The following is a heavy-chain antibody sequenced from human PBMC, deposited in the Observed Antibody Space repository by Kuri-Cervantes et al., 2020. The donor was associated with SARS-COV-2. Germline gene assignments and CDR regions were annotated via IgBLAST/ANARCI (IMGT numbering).Heavy chain of an antibody. Sequence: LSLTCAASGFTFSSYSMNWVRQAPGKGLEWVSSISSSSSYIYYADSVKGRFTISRDNAKNSLYLQMNSLRAEDTAVYYCARVGYCSSTSCRRFDYWGQGTLVTVSS. CDR1: GFTFSSYS. V-gene: IGHV3-21*04. D-gene: IGHD2-2*01. CDR2: ISSSSSYI. J-gene: IGHJ4*02. CDR3: ARVGYCSSTSCRRFDY.